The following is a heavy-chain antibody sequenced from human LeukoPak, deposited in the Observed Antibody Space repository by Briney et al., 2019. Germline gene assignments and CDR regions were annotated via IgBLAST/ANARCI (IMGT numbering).Heavy chain of an antibody. V-gene: IGHV4-39*01. D-gene: IGHD2-15*01. CDR2: IYYSGST. CDR3: ARLKGGLLDY. CDR1: GGSFSVYY. Sequence: PSETLSLTCAVYGGSFSVYYWGWIRQPPGKGLEWIGSIYYSGSTYYNPSLKSRVTISVDTSKNQFSLKLSSVTAADTAVYYCARLKGGLLDYWGQGTLVTVSS. J-gene: IGHJ4*02.